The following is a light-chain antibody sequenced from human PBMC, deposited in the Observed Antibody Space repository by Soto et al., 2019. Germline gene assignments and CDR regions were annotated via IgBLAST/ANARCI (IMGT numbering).Light chain of an antibody. CDR1: SSDVGGYNY. J-gene: IGLJ2*01. V-gene: IGLV2-14*03. CDR3: SSYTTSTTLVV. CDR2: DVN. Sequence: QSVLTQPASVSGSPGQSITISCIGTSSDVGGYNYVSWYQHHPGKVPKLMIYDVNNRPSGVSNRFSGSKSGNTASLTISGLQAEDEADYYCSSYTTSTTLVVFGGGTQLTVL.